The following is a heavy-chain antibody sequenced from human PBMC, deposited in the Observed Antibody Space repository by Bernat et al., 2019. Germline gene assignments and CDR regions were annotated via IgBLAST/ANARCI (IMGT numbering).Heavy chain of an antibody. D-gene: IGHD2-21*02. V-gene: IGHV3-48*03. Sequence: EVQLVESGGGLVQPGGSLRLSCAASGFPLSEYEMSWVRQAPGKGLEWVSYISTSGSTIYYADSVKGRFTISRDTAKNSVDLQMNSLRVEDTAIYYCARVGRVTDIDYWGQGTLVAVSS. CDR2: ISTSGSTI. CDR3: ARVGRVTDIDY. CDR1: GFPLSEYE. J-gene: IGHJ4*02.